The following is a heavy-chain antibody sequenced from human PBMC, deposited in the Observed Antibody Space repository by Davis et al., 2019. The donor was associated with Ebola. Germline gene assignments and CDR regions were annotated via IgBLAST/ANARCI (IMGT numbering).Heavy chain of an antibody. V-gene: IGHV4-34*01. J-gene: IGHJ4*02. CDR1: GGSFSGYY. D-gene: IGHD3-16*02. CDR3: ARGFYDYVWGSYRYTAYFDY. Sequence: GSLRLSCAVYGGSFSGYYWSWIRQPPGKGLEWIGEINHSGSTNYNPSLKSRVTISVDTSKNQFSLKLSSVTAADTAVYYCARGFYDYVWGSYRYTAYFDYWGQGTLVTVSS. CDR2: INHSGST.